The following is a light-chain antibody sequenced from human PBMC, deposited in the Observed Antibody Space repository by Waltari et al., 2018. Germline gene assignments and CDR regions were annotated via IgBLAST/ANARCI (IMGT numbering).Light chain of an antibody. CDR1: SSNVGVYNY. CDR2: DVS. J-gene: IGLJ3*02. V-gene: IGLV2-11*01. CDR3: CSYAGSYTWV. Sequence: QSALTQPRSVSGSPGQSVTISCTGTSSNVGVYNYVSWYQQHPGKAPKVMIYDVSKRPAVVPDRYSGYKSGNTASLTISGLQTEDEADYYCCSYAGSYTWVFGGGTRLTVL.